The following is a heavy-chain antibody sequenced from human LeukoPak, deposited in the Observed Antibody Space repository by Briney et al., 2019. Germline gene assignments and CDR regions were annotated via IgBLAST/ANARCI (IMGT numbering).Heavy chain of an antibody. CDR2: IYYSGST. CDR3: ARQVVVTPRYFDL. D-gene: IGHD2-15*01. V-gene: IGHV4-39*01. J-gene: IGHJ2*01. Sequence: WVRQPPGKGLEWIGSIYYSGSTYYNPSLKSRVTISVDTSKNQFSLKLSSVTAADTAVYYCARQVVVTPRYFDLWGRGTLVTVSS.